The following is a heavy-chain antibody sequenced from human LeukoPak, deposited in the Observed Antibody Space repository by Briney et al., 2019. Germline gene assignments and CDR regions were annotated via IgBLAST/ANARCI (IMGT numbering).Heavy chain of an antibody. CDR1: GFTLDDYD. Sequence: GGPLRLSCTVSGFTLDDYDIHWVRQAPGKGLECVSAISGSGSSTYYADSEKGRFTISRDNSKNPLYLQRNRLRAEDTAVYYCAKKLGAFYAGEGAFDIWGQGTMVTVSS. J-gene: IGHJ3*02. CDR2: ISGSGSST. V-gene: IGHV3-23*01. CDR3: AKKLGAFYAGEGAFDI. D-gene: IGHD3-16*01.